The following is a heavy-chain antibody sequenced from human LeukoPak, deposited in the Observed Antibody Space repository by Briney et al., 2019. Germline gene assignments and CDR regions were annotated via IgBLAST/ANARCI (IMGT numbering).Heavy chain of an antibody. Sequence: PSETLSLTCTVSGGSISSYYWSWIRQPPGKGLEWIGYIYYSGGTNYNPSLKSRVTISVDTSKNQFSLKLSSVTAADTAVYYCARDIAVAVPLYYYYMDVGGKGPRSPSP. J-gene: IGHJ6*03. CDR2: IYYSGGT. CDR1: GGSISSYY. D-gene: IGHD6-19*01. V-gene: IGHV4-59*01. CDR3: ARDIAVAVPLYYYYMDV.